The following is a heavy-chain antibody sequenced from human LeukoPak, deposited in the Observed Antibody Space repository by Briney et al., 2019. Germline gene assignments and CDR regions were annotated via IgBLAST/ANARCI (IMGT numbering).Heavy chain of an antibody. D-gene: IGHD6-13*01. V-gene: IGHV4-59*01. J-gene: IGHJ3*02. CDR1: GGSISSYY. CDR3: ARDAGTDAFDI. CDR2: IYYSGST. Sequence: SETLSLTCTVSGGSISSYYWSWIRQPPGKGLEWIGYIYYSGSTNYNPSLKSRVTISVDTSKNQFSLKLSSVTAADTAVYYRARDAGTDAFDIWGQGTMVTVSS.